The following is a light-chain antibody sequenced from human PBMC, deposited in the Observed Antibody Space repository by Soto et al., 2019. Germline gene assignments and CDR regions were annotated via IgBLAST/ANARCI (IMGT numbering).Light chain of an antibody. CDR3: QQYGRSPPSWT. Sequence: ETVLTQSPGTLSLSPGERATLSCRASQSVSSSDLAWYQQKPGQAPRLLIYGASRRATGIPDRFSGSGSGSAFTLTSSRLEPEDFAVYYCQQYGRSPPSWTFGQGNKVESK. CDR1: QSVSSSD. J-gene: IGKJ1*01. CDR2: GAS. V-gene: IGKV3-20*01.